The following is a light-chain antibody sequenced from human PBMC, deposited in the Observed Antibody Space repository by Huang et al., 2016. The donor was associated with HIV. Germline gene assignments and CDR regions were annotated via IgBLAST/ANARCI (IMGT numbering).Light chain of an antibody. CDR3: QQLHTYPIT. V-gene: IGKV1-13*02. CDR1: QDIGTS. CDR2: AAS. J-gene: IGKJ5*01. Sequence: AVQLTQSPSSLSASGGDTVIISCRASQDIGTSLAWFQQRTGRAPKLLISAASPLQTGVPSRFSGDSAGTYFTLFITNLQPEDFATYYCQQLHTYPITFGQGTRLDMK.